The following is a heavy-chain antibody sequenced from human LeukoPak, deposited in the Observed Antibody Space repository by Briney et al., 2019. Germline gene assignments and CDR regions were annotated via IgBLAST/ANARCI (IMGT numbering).Heavy chain of an antibody. D-gene: IGHD3-22*01. CDR2: ISWNSGSI. Sequence: HPGGSLRLSCAASGFTFDDYAMHWVRQAPGKGLEWVSGISWNSGSIGYADSVKGRFTISRDNAKNSLYLQMNSLRAEDTALYYCAKDSTVYDSSGLDYWGQGTLVTVSS. J-gene: IGHJ4*02. CDR1: GFTFDDYA. CDR3: AKDSTVYDSSGLDY. V-gene: IGHV3-9*01.